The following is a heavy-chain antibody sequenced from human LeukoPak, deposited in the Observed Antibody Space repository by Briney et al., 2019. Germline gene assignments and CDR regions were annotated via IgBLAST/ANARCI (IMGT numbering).Heavy chain of an antibody. D-gene: IGHD3-22*01. V-gene: IGHV3-21*01. CDR2: ISSSSSYI. Sequence: GGSLRLSCAASGFTFSSYSMNWDRQAPGKGLEWVSSISSSSSYIYYADSVKGRFTISRDNAKNSLYLQMNSLRAEDTAVYYCARDFTHYYDSSGYHGDYWGQGTLVTVSS. CDR3: ARDFTHYYDSSGYHGDY. J-gene: IGHJ4*02. CDR1: GFTFSSYS.